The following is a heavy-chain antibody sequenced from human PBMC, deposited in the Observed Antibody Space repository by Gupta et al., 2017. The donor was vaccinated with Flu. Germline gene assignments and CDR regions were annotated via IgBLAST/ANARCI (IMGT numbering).Heavy chain of an antibody. J-gene: IGHJ4*02. Sequence: QLQLQESGPGLVKPSATLSLTCTVTGGSTTSSSHYWSWIRQPPGKGLEYIGSVYYVGSTYHNPSLQSRVTIPIDTSKNQFSLQLTSVTAADTAVYYCARSGDYFDTWGQGALVTVSS. V-gene: IGHV4-39*01. CDR3: ARSGDYFDT. D-gene: IGHD4-17*01. CDR1: GGSTTSSSHY. CDR2: VYYVGST.